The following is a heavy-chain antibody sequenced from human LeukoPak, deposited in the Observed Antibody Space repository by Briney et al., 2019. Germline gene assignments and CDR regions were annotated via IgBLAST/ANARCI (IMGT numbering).Heavy chain of an antibody. J-gene: IGHJ6*03. V-gene: IGHV3-9*01. Sequence: GRSLRLSCAASGFTFDDYAMHWVRQAPGKGLEWVSGISWNSGSIGYADSVKGRFTISRDNAKNSLYLQMNSLRDEDTAVYYCARDPYSGGYGAYYYYYMDVWGKGTTVTVSS. CDR1: GFTFDDYA. CDR3: ARDPYSGGYGAYYYYYMDV. D-gene: IGHD6-19*01. CDR2: ISWNSGSI.